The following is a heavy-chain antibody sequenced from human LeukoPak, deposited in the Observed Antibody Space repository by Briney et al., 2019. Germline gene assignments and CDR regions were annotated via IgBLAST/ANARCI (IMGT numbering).Heavy chain of an antibody. D-gene: IGHD3-3*01. V-gene: IGHV3-53*01. CDR2: IYSDNT. CDR1: GFTVSSNS. Sequence: GGSLRLSCTVSGFTVSSNSMSWVRQAPGKGLEWVSFIYSDNTHYSDSVKGRFTISRDNSKNTLYLQMNSLRAEDTAVYYCAKANSITIFGVISPVDYWGQGTLVTVSS. CDR3: AKANSITIFGVISPVDY. J-gene: IGHJ4*02.